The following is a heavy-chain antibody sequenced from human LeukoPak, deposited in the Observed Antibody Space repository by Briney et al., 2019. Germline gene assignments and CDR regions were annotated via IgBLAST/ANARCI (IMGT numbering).Heavy chain of an antibody. V-gene: IGHV4-39*01. D-gene: IGHD1/OR15-1a*01. CDR2: MYYSGTT. CDR3: AAHRLKTSPTSYYMDV. CDR1: NRSISGSDYY. J-gene: IGHJ6*03. Sequence: SETLSLTSTLFNRSISGSDYYWGWIRQPPGKGLEWIGSMYYSGTTYYNPSLKSRVTISVDTSKNQFSLKLYSATATDTAVYSCAAHRLKTSPTSYYMDVWGKGTTVTVSS.